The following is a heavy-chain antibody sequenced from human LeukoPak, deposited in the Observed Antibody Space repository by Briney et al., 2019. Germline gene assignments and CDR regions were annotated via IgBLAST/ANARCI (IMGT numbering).Heavy chain of an antibody. J-gene: IGHJ4*02. D-gene: IGHD3-10*01. Sequence: ASVKVSCKVSGYTFTGYYMYWVRQAPGQGLEWMGRINPNSGDTNYAQKFQGRVTMTTDTSISTAYMEMSRLTSDDAAVYYCARDPEGSGPNFDYWGQGTLVTVSS. CDR3: ARDPEGSGPNFDY. CDR2: INPNSGDT. CDR1: GYTFTGYY. V-gene: IGHV1-2*02.